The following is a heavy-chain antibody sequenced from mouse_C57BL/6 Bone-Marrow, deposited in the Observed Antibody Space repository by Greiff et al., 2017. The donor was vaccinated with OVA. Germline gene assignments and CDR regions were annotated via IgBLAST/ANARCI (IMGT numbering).Heavy chain of an antibody. Sequence: QVQLQQPGAELVMPGASVKLSCQASGYTFTSYWMHWVKQRPGQGLEWIGEIDPSDSYTNYNQKFKGKSTLTVDKSSSTAYMQLSSLTSEDSAVYYCARSVDFDVWGTGTTVTVSS. CDR1: GYTFTSYW. V-gene: IGHV1-69*01. CDR3: ARSVDFDV. D-gene: IGHD1-3*01. J-gene: IGHJ1*03. CDR2: IDPSDSYT.